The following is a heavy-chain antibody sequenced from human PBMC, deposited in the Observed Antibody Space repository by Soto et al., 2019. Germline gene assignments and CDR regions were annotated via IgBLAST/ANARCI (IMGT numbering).Heavy chain of an antibody. CDR1: GFTFSIYA. CDR2: ISGSGGST. Sequence: LRLSGAASGFTFSIYAMSWVRQAPVKGLEWVSAISGSGGSTYYADSVKGRFTISRDNSKNTLYLQMNSLRAEDTAVYYCAKLTPEKLLRLCPFDYWGQGTLFTVSS. J-gene: IGHJ4*02. CDR3: AKLTPEKLLRLCPFDY. V-gene: IGHV3-23*01. D-gene: IGHD5-12*01.